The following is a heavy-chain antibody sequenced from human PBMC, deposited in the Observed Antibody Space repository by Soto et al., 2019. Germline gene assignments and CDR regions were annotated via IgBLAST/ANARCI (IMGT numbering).Heavy chain of an antibody. D-gene: IGHD3-3*01. Sequence: PGGSLRLSCVPAEFSFSTIWMPWVRQASGKGLEFLATINPDGSETYYVESVKGRFTISRDNAKNSVSLHMNSLGVEDTGLYYCTTDLNWSGTWGQGTMVTVSS. CDR3: TTDLNWSGT. V-gene: IGHV3-7*01. CDR1: EFSFSTIW. CDR2: INPDGSET. J-gene: IGHJ5*01.